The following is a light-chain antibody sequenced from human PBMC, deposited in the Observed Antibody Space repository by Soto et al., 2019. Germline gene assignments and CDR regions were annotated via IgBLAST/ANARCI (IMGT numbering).Light chain of an antibody. J-gene: IGLJ3*02. CDR1: SGSVSTSYY. V-gene: IGLV8-61*01. Sequence: QTVVTQDPSFSVSPGGSVTLTCGLSSGSVSTSYYPSWYQQTPGQPPRTLIYGTNSRSSGVPDRFSGSILGNKAALTITGAQADDESDYYCVLYMGSGISVFGGGTKLTVL. CDR3: VLYMGSGISV. CDR2: GTN.